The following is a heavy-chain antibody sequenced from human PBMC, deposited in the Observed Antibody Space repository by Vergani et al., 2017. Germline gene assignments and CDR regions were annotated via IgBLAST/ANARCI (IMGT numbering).Heavy chain of an antibody. Sequence: QVQLQESGPGLVKSSETLSLTCSVSFDSIRNLYCNWIRQPPGKGLEWIGSIHYSENTNYNPSLKTRVTISVDTSKNQFSLKLDSVTAADTAVYFCVRERRPSVRGFEIWGRGILVAVSS. V-gene: IGHV4-59*11. D-gene: IGHD3-10*02. CDR1: FDSIRNLY. CDR2: IHYSENT. CDR3: VRERRPSVRGFEI. J-gene: IGHJ4*02.